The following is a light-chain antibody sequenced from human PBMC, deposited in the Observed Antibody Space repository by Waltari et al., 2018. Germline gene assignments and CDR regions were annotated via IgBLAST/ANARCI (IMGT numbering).Light chain of an antibody. CDR1: TGAVTSGHY. CDR2: DTS. CDR3: LLFYTPLRV. Sequence: QAVVTQEPSLTVSPGGTVILTSGASTGAVTSGHYPYWFQQKPGQAPRTLIYDTSDKHSWTPARFSGFLIGGKAALTLSGAQPEDEADYYCLLFYTPLRVFGGGTKLTVL. J-gene: IGLJ2*01. V-gene: IGLV7-46*01.